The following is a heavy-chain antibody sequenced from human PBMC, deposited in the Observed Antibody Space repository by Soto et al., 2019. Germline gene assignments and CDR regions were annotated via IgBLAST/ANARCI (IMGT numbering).Heavy chain of an antibody. D-gene: IGHD3-10*01. CDR3: ARIITMVRGVYYFDY. CDR2: IYTSGST. CDR1: GGSISSYY. J-gene: IGHJ4*02. Sequence: PSETVSLTCTVSGGSISSYYWSWIRQPAGKGLEWIGRIYTSGSTNYNPSLKSRVTMSVDTSKNQFSLKLSSVTAADTAVYYCARIITMVRGVYYFDYWGQGTLVTVSS. V-gene: IGHV4-4*07.